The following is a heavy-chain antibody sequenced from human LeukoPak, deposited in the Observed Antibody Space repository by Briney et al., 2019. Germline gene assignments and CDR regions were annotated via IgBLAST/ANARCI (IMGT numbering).Heavy chain of an antibody. CDR3: AKGPSGYHYYYMDV. Sequence: PGGSLRLSCAASGFIFNNYAMSWVRQAPGKGLEWVSAISGSGGSTYYADSVKGRFTISRDNSKNTLYLQMNSLRAEDTAVYYCAKGPSGYHYYYMDVWGKGTTVTVSS. J-gene: IGHJ6*03. CDR2: ISGSGGST. V-gene: IGHV3-23*01. CDR1: GFIFNNYA.